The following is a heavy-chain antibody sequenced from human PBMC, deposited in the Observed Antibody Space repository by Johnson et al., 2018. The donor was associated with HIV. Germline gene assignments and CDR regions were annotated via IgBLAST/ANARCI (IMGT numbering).Heavy chain of an antibody. V-gene: IGHV3-9*01. CDR3: ARVRPNPTVTTRGAAFDI. D-gene: IGHD4-17*01. CDR2: ISWNSDTI. CDR1: EFTFSRFA. Sequence: QLVESGGGLVQPGGSLRLSCAACEFTFSRFAMHWVRQAPGKGLEWVSGISWNSDTIGYADSVKGRFTISRDNARNSLYVQMNSLRAEDTAVYYCARVRPNPTVTTRGAAFDIWGQGTMVTVSS. J-gene: IGHJ3*02.